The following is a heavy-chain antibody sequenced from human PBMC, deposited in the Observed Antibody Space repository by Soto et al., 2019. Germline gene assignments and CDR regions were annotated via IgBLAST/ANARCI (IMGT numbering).Heavy chain of an antibody. CDR3: ASDSIYDSSGYYFDY. CDR1: GYTFTSYY. D-gene: IGHD3-22*01. Sequence: ASVKVSCKASGYTFTSYYMHWVRQAPGQGLEWMGIINPSGGSTSYAQKFQGRVTMTRDTSTSTVYMELSSLRSEDTAVYYCASDSIYDSSGYYFDYWGQGTLVTVSS. V-gene: IGHV1-46*01. CDR2: INPSGGST. J-gene: IGHJ4*02.